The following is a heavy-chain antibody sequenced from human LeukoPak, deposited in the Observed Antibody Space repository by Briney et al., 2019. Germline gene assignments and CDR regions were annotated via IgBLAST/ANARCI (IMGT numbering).Heavy chain of an antibody. V-gene: IGHV4-59*08. CDR2: RYYSGAS. CDR1: TGSIIGYY. D-gene: IGHD2-2*01. CDR3: ARALRGSPAAFDS. J-gene: IGHJ4*02. Sequence: SETLSLTCAVSTGSIIGYYGRWIRQPPGMGLEWIGFRYYSGASNYNPSLRGRVTISVDRSKSQVSLKMTSVTAADTAVYYCARALRGSPAAFDSCAQGTLVSVSS.